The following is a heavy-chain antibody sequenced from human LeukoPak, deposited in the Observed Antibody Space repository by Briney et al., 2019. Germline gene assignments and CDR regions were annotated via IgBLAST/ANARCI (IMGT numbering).Heavy chain of an antibody. J-gene: IGHJ4*02. Sequence: PGGSLRLSCAASGFTFSSYGMHWVRQAPGKGLEWAAIVSYDGSTRFYADSVKGRFAISRDNSKNTPYLQMNSLRAEDTAVYYCAKDQRASSAWDGYFDFWGQGTLVNVSS. V-gene: IGHV3-30*18. CDR3: AKDQRASSAWDGYFDF. CDR1: GFTFSSYG. D-gene: IGHD6-19*01. CDR2: VSYDGSTR.